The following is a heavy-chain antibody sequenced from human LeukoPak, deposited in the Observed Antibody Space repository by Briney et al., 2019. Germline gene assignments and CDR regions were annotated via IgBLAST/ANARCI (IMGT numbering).Heavy chain of an antibody. CDR3: ARAHHYYGSGSYYTFDY. CDR1: GDSVSSNSAA. Sequence: SQTLSLTCAISGDSVSSNSAAWNWIRQSPSRGLEWLGRTYYRPKWYNDYAVSVKSRITINPDTPKNQFSLQLNSVTPEDTAVYYCARAHHYYGSGSYYTFDYWGQGTLVTVSS. D-gene: IGHD3-10*01. V-gene: IGHV6-1*01. J-gene: IGHJ4*02. CDR2: TYYRPKWYN.